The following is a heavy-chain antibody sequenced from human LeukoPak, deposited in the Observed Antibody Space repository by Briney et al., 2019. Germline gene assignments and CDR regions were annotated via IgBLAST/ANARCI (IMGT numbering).Heavy chain of an antibody. V-gene: IGHV3-23*01. CDR1: GFTFSSYA. CDR2: ISGSGGST. Sequence: GGSLRLSCAASGFTFSSYAMSWVRQAPGKGLEWVSAISGSGGSTYYADSVKGRFTISRDNSKNTLYLQMNSLRAEDTAVYYCAKVQGDFWSGSPDYWGQGTLVTVSS. D-gene: IGHD3-3*01. CDR3: AKVQGDFWSGSPDY. J-gene: IGHJ4*02.